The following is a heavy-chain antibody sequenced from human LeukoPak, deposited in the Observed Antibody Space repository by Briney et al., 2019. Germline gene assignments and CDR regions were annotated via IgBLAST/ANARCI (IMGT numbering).Heavy chain of an antibody. J-gene: IGHJ3*02. D-gene: IGHD5-18*01. Sequence: GRSLRLSCAASGFTFSSYWMSWVRQAPGRGLEWVANIKQDGSEKYYVDSVKGRFTISRDNAKNSLYLQMNSLRAEDTAVYYCARDHGYETFDIWGQGTMVTVSS. V-gene: IGHV3-7*01. CDR3: ARDHGYETFDI. CDR2: IKQDGSEK. CDR1: GFTFSSYW.